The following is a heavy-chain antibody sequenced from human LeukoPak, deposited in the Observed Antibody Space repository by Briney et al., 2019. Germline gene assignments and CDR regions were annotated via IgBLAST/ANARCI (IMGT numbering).Heavy chain of an antibody. D-gene: IGHD2-2*01. CDR1: GFTFSNAW. J-gene: IGHJ6*04. CDR3: TTVVVPAAPLSYYYGMDV. Sequence: GGPLRLSCAASGFTFSNAWMSWVRQAPGKGLEWVGRIKSKTDGGTTDYAAPVKGRFTISRDDSKNTLYLQMNSLKTEDTAVYYCTTVVVPAAPLSYYYGMDVWGKGTTVTVSS. CDR2: IKSKTDGGTT. V-gene: IGHV3-15*01.